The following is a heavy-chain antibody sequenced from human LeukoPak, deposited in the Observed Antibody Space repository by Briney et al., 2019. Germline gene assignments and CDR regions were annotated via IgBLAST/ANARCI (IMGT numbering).Heavy chain of an antibody. CDR1: GFTFSTYN. CDR3: ARVWGSGSYFLGRLEY. V-gene: IGHV3-48*02. D-gene: IGHD3-10*01. CDR2: ISGSSSTI. J-gene: IGHJ4*02. Sequence: GGSLRLSCAASGFTFSTYNMNWVRQAPGKGLEWVSYISGSSSTIYYADSVKGRFTISRDNAKNSLYLQMNSLRDEDTAVYYCARVWGSGSYFLGRLEYWGQGTLVTVSS.